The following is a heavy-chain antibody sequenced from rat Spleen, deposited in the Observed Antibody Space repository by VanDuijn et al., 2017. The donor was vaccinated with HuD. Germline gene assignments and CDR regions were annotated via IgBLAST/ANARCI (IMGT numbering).Heavy chain of an antibody. D-gene: IGHD1-2*01. CDR3: ARETNYIYPY. CDR1: GFSLSSYG. V-gene: IGHV3-3*01. CDR2: INSAGST. J-gene: IGHJ2*01. Sequence: VQLKESGPGLVQPSQTLSLTCTVSGFSLSSYGVIWVRQPPGKGLEWMGYINSAGSTNYNPSLKSRISITRDTSKNQFFLQVNSVIIDDTATYYCARETNYIYPYWGQGVMVTVSS.